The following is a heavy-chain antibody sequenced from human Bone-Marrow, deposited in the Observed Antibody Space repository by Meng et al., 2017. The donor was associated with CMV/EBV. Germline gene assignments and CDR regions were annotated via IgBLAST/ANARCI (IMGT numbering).Heavy chain of an antibody. Sequence: ASVKVSCKASGYSFTGYYMHWVRQAPGQGLEWMGWVNPNSGGTNYAQKFQGRVTMTRDTSTSTVYMELSSLRSEDTAVYYCARDYGGNSQAYPVGAFDIWGQGTMVTVSS. V-gene: IGHV1-2*02. CDR3: ARDYGGNSQAYPVGAFDI. CDR1: GYSFTGYY. J-gene: IGHJ3*02. D-gene: IGHD4-23*01. CDR2: VNPNSGGT.